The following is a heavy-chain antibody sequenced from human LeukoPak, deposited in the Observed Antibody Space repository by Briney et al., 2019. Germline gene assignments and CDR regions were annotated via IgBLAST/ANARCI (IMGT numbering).Heavy chain of an antibody. J-gene: IGHJ5*02. V-gene: IGHV1-2*02. D-gene: IGHD6-13*01. Sequence: ASVKVSCKVSGYTFTGYYMHWVRQAPGQGLEWMGWINPNSGGTNYAQKFQGRVTMTRDTSISTAYMELSRLRSDDTAVYYCARVGAAGPNWFDPWGQGTLVTVSS. CDR3: ARVGAAGPNWFDP. CDR2: INPNSGGT. CDR1: GYTFTGYY.